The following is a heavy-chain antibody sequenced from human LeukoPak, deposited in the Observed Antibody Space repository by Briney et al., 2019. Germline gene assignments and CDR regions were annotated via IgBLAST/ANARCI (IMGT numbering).Heavy chain of an antibody. J-gene: IGHJ3*02. CDR3: ARGGLENGYHSNDGFDI. CDR1: GGSLSGYY. D-gene: IGHD3-22*01. Sequence: SGTLSLTCTVSGGSLSGYYWSWIRQPPGKGLEWVGHIYYSGSTKYNPPLQSRVTMSVDTSRNQFSLKVSSVTAEDTAVYYCARGGLENGYHSNDGFDIWGQGTMVTVSS. CDR2: IYYSGST. V-gene: IGHV4-59*01.